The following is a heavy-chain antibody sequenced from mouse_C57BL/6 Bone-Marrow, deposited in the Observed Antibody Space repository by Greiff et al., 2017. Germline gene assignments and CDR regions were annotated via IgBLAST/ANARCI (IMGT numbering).Heavy chain of an antibody. CDR2: IDPSDSYT. J-gene: IGHJ2*01. Sequence: QVPLQQPGAELVMPGASVQLSCKASGYTFTSYWMHWVKPRPGQGLEWIGEIDPSDSYTNYNQKFKGKSTLTVAKSSSTAYMQLSSLTSEDSAVYYCARRPFFDYWGQGTTLTVSS. V-gene: IGHV1-69*01. CDR3: ARRPFFDY. CDR1: GYTFTSYW.